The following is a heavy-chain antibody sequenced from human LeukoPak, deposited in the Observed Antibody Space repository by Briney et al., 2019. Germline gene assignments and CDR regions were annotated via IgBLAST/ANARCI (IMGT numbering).Heavy chain of an antibody. CDR1: GYTFTSYG. V-gene: IGHV1-18*01. D-gene: IGHD6-13*01. CDR3: ARDGRSSSSWYYFDY. Sequence: ASVKVSCKASGYTFTSYGISWVRQAPGQGLEWMGWISAYNGNTNYAQKLQGRVTMTTDTSTSTAYMELRSLRSDDTAVYYCARDGRSSSSWYYFDYWGQGTLVTVSS. CDR2: ISAYNGNT. J-gene: IGHJ4*02.